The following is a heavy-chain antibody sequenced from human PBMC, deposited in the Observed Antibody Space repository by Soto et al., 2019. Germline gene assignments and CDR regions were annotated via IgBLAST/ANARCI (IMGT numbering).Heavy chain of an antibody. V-gene: IGHV5-51*01. CDR2: IYPGDSET. Sequence: EMQLVQSGAEVKKPGESLKISCKGSGFSFTSYWIGWVRQMPGKGLEWMGIIYPGDSETKYSPSFEGQVTISADKSTNTAYLQWRSLKASDTAMYYCARPPLPGIVVPGGYNYHDGLDVWGQGTPVTVSS. CDR1: GFSFTSYW. J-gene: IGHJ6*02. CDR3: ARPPLPGIVVPGGYNYHDGLDV. D-gene: IGHD6-19*01.